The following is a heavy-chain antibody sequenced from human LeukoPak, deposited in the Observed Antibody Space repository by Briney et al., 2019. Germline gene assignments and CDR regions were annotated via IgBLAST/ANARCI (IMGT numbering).Heavy chain of an antibody. CDR1: GGSFSGYY. V-gene: IGHV4-34*01. J-gene: IGHJ4*02. Sequence: KPSETLSLTCAVYGGSFSGYYWSWIRQPPGKGLEWIGEINHSGSTNYNPSLKSRVTISVDTSKNQFSLKLSSVTAADTAVYYRARRYDYVWGSYRYKGSYFDYWGQGTLVTVSS. D-gene: IGHD3-16*02. CDR3: ARRYDYVWGSYRYKGSYFDY. CDR2: INHSGST.